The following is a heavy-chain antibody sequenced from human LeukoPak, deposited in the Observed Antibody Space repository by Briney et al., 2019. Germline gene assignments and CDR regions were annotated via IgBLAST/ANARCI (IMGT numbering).Heavy chain of an antibody. CDR3: ARGSYYYGSGTLRY. D-gene: IGHD3-10*01. Sequence: GGSLRLSCAASGFTFSSYSMNWVRQAPGKGLEWVSYISSSSSTIYYADSVKGRFTISRDNAKNSLYLQMNSLRAEDTAVYYCARGSYYYGSGTLRYWGQGTLVTVSS. J-gene: IGHJ4*02. CDR1: GFTFSSYS. CDR2: ISSSSSTI. V-gene: IGHV3-48*01.